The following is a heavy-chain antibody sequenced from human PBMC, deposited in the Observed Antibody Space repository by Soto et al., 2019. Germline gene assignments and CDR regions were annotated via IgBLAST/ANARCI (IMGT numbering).Heavy chain of an antibody. CDR3: ARSYDFWSGYGPFDP. J-gene: IGHJ5*02. Sequence: AGGSLRLSCAASGFTFSSYAMHWVRQAPGKGLEWVAVISYDGSNKYYADSVKGRFTISRDNSKNTLYLQMNSLRAEDTAVYYCARSYDFWSGYGPFDPWGQGTLVTVSS. D-gene: IGHD3-3*01. V-gene: IGHV3-30-3*01. CDR2: ISYDGSNK. CDR1: GFTFSSYA.